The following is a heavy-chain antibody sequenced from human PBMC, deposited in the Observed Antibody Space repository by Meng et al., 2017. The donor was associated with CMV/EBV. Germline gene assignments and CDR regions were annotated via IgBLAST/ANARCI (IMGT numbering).Heavy chain of an antibody. CDR1: GFTFDDYA. CDR3: ARDRELDYDFWSGYGPGAFDI. D-gene: IGHD3-3*01. V-gene: IGHV3-9*01. J-gene: IGHJ3*02. CDR2: ISWNSGSI. Sequence: GGSLRLSCAASGFTFDDYAMHWVRHAPGKGLEWVSGISWNSGSIGYADSVKGRFTISRDNAKNSLYLQMNSLRAEDTAVYYCARDRELDYDFWSGYGPGAFDIWGQGTMVTVSS.